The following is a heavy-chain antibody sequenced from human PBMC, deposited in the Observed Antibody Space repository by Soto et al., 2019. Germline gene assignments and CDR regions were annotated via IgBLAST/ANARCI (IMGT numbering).Heavy chain of an antibody. D-gene: IGHD6-6*01. Sequence: GGSLRLSCAASGFTFDDYAMHWVRQVPGKGLEWVSGVNWNSGTIPYADTVKGRFTISRDIAKNSLYLQMDSLRAEDTALYYCAKDFHPHIAPRQGGFFDYWGQGALVTVSS. CDR1: GFTFDDYA. J-gene: IGHJ4*02. CDR2: VNWNSGTI. V-gene: IGHV3-9*01. CDR3: AKDFHPHIAPRQGGFFDY.